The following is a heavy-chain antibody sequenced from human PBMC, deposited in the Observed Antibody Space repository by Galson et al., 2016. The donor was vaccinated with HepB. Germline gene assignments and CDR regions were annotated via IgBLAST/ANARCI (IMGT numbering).Heavy chain of an antibody. CDR1: GFTFSTYG. V-gene: IGHV3-33*01. CDR3: ARETACYSSGWVMNAFDL. J-gene: IGHJ3*01. CDR2: IWYDARNK. Sequence: SLRLSCAASGFTFSTYGMHWVRQAPGKGLEWVALIWYDARNKSYADSVRGRFSISRDNSKSTLFLQMNTLRAEDTAVYYCARETACYSSGWVMNAFDLWGQGSMVTVSS. D-gene: IGHD6-19*01.